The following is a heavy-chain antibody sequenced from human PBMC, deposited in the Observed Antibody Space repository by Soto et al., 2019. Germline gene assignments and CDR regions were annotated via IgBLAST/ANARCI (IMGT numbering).Heavy chain of an antibody. J-gene: IGHJ5*02. CDR2: IIPIFGTA. D-gene: IGHD4-17*01. CDR3: ASHDYGDYVNWFDP. V-gene: IGHV1-69*13. CDR1: GGTFSSYA. Sequence: SVKVSCKASGGTFSSYAISWVRQAPGQGLEWMGGIIPIFGTANYAQKFQGRVTITADESTSTAYMELSSLRSEDTAVYYCASHDYGDYVNWFDPWGQGTLVTVSS.